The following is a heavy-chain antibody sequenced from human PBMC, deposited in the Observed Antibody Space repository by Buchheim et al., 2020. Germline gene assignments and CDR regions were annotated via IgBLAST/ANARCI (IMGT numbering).Heavy chain of an antibody. Sequence: QLQLQESGPGLVKPSETLSLTCAVYGGSFSGYYWSWIRQPPGKGLEWIGEINHSGSTNYNPSLKSRVTISVDTSKNQFSLKLSSVTAADTAVYYCARVGFSYYYMDVWGKGTT. J-gene: IGHJ6*03. CDR2: INHSGST. CDR3: ARVGFSYYYMDV. D-gene: IGHD5-18*01. CDR1: GGSFSGYY. V-gene: IGHV4-34*01.